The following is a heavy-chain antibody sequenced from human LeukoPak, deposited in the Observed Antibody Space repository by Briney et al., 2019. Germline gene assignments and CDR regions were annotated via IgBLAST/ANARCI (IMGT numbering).Heavy chain of an antibody. CDR3: ARGSLVRITILGVVPFDY. D-gene: IGHD3-3*01. CDR1: GGSFSGYY. Sequence: SETLSLTCAVYGGSFSGYYWSWIRQPPGKGLEWIGEINHSGSTNYNPSLKSRVTISVDTSKNQFSLKLSSVTAADTAVYYCARGSLVRITILGVVPFDYWGQGTLVTVSS. J-gene: IGHJ4*02. CDR2: INHSGST. V-gene: IGHV4-34*01.